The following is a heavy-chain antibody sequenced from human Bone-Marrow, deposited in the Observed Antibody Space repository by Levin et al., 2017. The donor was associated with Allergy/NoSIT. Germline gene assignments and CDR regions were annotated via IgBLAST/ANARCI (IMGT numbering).Heavy chain of an antibody. CDR3: AIDGRIIAVAGMWDY. CDR1: GYTFTSYG. Sequence: ASVKVSCKASGYTFTSYGISWVRQAPGQGLEWMGWISAYNGNTNYAQKLQGRVTMTTDTSTSTAYMELRSLRSDDTAVYYCAIDGRIIAVAGMWDYWGQGTLVTVSS. J-gene: IGHJ4*02. D-gene: IGHD6-19*01. CDR2: ISAYNGNT. V-gene: IGHV1-18*01.